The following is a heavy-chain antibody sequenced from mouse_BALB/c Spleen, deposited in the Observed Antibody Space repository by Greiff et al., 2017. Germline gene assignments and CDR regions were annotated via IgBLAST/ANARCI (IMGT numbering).Heavy chain of an antibody. J-gene: IGHJ1*01. Sequence: EVQGVESGGGLVQPGGSLRLSCATSGFTLTDYYMSWVRQPPGKALEWLGFIRNKANGYTTEYSASVKGRFTISRDNSQSILYLQMNTLRAEDSATYYCARDTGYGNYEVWGAGTTVTVSS. CDR1: GFTLTDYY. D-gene: IGHD2-1*01. V-gene: IGHV7-3*02. CDR3: ARDTGYGNYEV. CDR2: IRNKANGYTT.